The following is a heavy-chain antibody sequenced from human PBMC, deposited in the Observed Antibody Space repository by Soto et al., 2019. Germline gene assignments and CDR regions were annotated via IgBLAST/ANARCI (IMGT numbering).Heavy chain of an antibody. CDR2: IYYSAST. CDR1: GGSISSGDYY. V-gene: IGHV4-30-4*01. Sequence: QVQLQESGPGLVKPSQTLSLTCTVSGGSISSGDYYWSWIRQPPGKGLEWIGYIYYSASTYYNPSLEGRVTISVDTSKNQFSLKLSSVTAADTAVYYCARDQKYYYYGMDVWGQGTTVTVSS. J-gene: IGHJ6*02. CDR3: ARDQKYYYYGMDV.